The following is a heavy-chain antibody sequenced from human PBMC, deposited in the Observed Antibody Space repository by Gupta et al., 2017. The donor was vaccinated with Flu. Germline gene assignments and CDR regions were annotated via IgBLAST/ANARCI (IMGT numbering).Heavy chain of an antibody. J-gene: IGHJ4*02. V-gene: IGHV3-48*03. D-gene: IGHD6-6*01. CDR2: ISSSGSTI. CDR1: GFPFSSYE. Sequence: EVQLVESGGGLVQPGGSLRLSCAASGFPFSSYEMNWVRQAPGKGLEWVSYISSSGSTIYYADSVKGRFTISRDNAKNSLYLQMNSLRAEDTAVYYCARFSSSSSFYYFDYWGQGTLVTVSS. CDR3: ARFSSSSSFYYFDY.